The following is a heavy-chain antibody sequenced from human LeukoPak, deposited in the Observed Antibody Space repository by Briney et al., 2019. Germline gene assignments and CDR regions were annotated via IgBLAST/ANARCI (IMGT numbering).Heavy chain of an antibody. CDR1: GGSISSGGYS. D-gene: IGHD4-23*01. Sequence: SETLSLTCTVSGGSISSGGYSWRWIRQPPGTGLEWIGYIYYSGSTYYNPSLKSRVTISVDTSKNQFSLKLSSVTAADTAVYYCARAVYGGNSRRLDYWGQGTLVTVSS. CDR3: ARAVYGGNSRRLDY. V-gene: IGHV4-30-4*07. J-gene: IGHJ4*02. CDR2: IYYSGST.